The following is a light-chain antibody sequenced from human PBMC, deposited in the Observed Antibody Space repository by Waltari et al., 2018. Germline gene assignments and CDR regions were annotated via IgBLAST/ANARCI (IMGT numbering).Light chain of an antibody. V-gene: IGLV1-47*01. CDR3: ATWDDSLNCPV. CDR1: SSNIGSNH. Sequence: QSVLTQPPSASGTPGQRVTISCSGSSSNIGSNHVYCYQQYTGTTPKLLISRNTQRPSGVPDRFSGSKSGTSASLAISWLRSEDEADYYCATWDDSLNCPVFGGGTKLTV. J-gene: IGLJ2*01. CDR2: RNT.